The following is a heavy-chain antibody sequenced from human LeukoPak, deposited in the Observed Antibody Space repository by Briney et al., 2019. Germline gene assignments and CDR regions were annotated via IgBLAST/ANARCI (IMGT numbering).Heavy chain of an antibody. CDR3: ATVERFTQPPDY. Sequence: ASVKVSCKASGGXFSSYAISWVRQAPGQGHEWMGGIIPIFGTANYAQKFQGRVTITADESTSTAYMELSSLRSEDTAVYYCATVERFTQPPDYWGQGTLVTVSS. CDR2: IIPIFGTA. J-gene: IGHJ4*02. D-gene: IGHD2-2*01. CDR1: GGXFSSYA. V-gene: IGHV1-69*01.